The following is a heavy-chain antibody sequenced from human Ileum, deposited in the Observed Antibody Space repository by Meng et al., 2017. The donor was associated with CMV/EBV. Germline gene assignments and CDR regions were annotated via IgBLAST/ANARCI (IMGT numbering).Heavy chain of an antibody. V-gene: IGHV6-1*01. CDR3: AREMGAHDY. CDR1: GDSVSSNIAA. CDR2: TYYRSKWYD. J-gene: IGHJ4*02. D-gene: IGHD4/OR15-4a*01. Sequence: VQLQQSGPGLVKPSQTLSLTCASSGDSVSSNIAAWSWIRQSPSRGLEWLGRTYYRSKWYDDYAVSVKSRVTITPDTSKNQFSLHLNSVSPEDTAIYFCAREMGAHDYWGQGTLVTVSS.